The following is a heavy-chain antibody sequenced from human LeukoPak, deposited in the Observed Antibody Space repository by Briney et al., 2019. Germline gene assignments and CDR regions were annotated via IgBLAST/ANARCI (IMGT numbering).Heavy chain of an antibody. V-gene: IGHV4-39*01. J-gene: IGHJ6*02. CDR2: IYYSGST. CDR1: GGSISSSSYY. Sequence: SETLSLTCTVSGGSISSSSYYWGWIRQPPGKGLEWIGSIYYSGSTYYNPSLKSRVTISVDTSKNQFSLKLSSVTAADTAVYYCARQTSKLRYFDWSMDYYGMDVWGQGTTVTVSS. D-gene: IGHD3-9*01. CDR3: ARQTSKLRYFDWSMDYYGMDV.